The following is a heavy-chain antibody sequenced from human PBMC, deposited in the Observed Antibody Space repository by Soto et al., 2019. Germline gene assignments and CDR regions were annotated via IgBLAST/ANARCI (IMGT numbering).Heavy chain of an antibody. Sequence: VGSLRLSCAASGFTFSSYAMSWVRQAPGKGLEWVSAISGSGGSTYYADSVKGRFTISRDNSKNTLYLQMNSLRAEDTAVYYCAKDAIFTCYFCTGYYYYMDVWGQGTTVPVSS. V-gene: IGHV3-23*01. D-gene: IGHD3-9*01. CDR2: ISGSGGST. CDR3: AKDAIFTCYFCTGYYYYMDV. J-gene: IGHJ6*03. CDR1: GFTFSSYA.